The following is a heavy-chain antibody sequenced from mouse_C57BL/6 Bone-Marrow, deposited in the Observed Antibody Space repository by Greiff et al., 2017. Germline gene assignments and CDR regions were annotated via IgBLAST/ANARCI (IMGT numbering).Heavy chain of an antibody. J-gene: IGHJ4*01. V-gene: IGHV5-9-1*02. CDR2: ISSGGDYI. Sequence: EVMLVESGAGLVKPGGSLKLSCAASGFTFSSYAMSWVRQTPEQRLEWVAYISSGGDYIYYADTVKGRYTITRDNARNTLYLQMSSLKSEDAAMYYCTRDRRRAMDYWGQGTSVTVSS. D-gene: IGHD2-14*01. CDR3: TRDRRRAMDY. CDR1: GFTFSSYA.